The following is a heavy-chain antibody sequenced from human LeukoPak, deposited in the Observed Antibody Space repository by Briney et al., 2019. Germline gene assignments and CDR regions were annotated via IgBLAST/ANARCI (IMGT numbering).Heavy chain of an antibody. V-gene: IGHV4-4*07. CDR2: IYTSGST. CDR3: ARVWLGRNYYYGMDV. CDR1: GGSISSYY. D-gene: IGHD3-10*01. J-gene: IGHJ6*02. Sequence: PETLSLTCTVSGGSISSYYWSWIRQPAGKGLEWIGRIYTSGSTNYNPSLKSRVTMSVDTSKNQFSLKMSSVTAVDTAVYYCARVWLGRNYYYGMDVWGQGTTVTASS.